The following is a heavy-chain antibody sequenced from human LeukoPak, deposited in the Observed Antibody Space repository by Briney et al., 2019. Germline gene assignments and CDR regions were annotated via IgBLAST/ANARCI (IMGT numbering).Heavy chain of an antibody. CDR1: GGSISYYY. V-gene: IGHV4-59*01. CDR3: ARETIWPEGFDP. CDR2: IYYNGST. Sequence: PSETLSLTCTVSGGSISYYYWSWIRQSPGKGLEWIGYIYYNGSTNYNPSLKSRVTISVDTSKNQFSLKLSSVTAADTAVYYCARETIWPEGFDPWGQGTLVTVSS. D-gene: IGHD1-14*01. J-gene: IGHJ5*02.